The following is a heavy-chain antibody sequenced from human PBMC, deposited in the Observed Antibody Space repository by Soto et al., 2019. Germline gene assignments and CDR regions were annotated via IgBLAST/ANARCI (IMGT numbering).Heavy chain of an antibody. Sequence: EEQLVESGGGLVQPGASLRLSCAVSGFRVTSNYMSWVRQAPGKGLEWVSVIFSGGNTYYADSVKGRFTISRLSSTNTLYLQMDSLTVDDTATYYCARRLRGSLSWGQGTLVTVSP. V-gene: IGHV3-53*04. CDR3: ARRLRGSLS. CDR2: IFSGGNT. CDR1: GFRVTSNY. J-gene: IGHJ1*01. D-gene: IGHD3-10*01.